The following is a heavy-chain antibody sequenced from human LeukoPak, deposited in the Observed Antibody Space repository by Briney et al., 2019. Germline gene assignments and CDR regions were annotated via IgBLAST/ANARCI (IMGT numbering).Heavy chain of an antibody. CDR2: IYPTGTT. D-gene: IGHD5-24*01. Sequence: SETLSLTCTVSGASISSSYWSWIRQPAGKGLGWIGRIYPTGTTNYNPSLRSRVTISVDKSNNQFSLKLNSVTAADTAIYYCARDSPRDNIIYYYYMDVWGKGTTVTVSS. CDR1: GASISSSY. J-gene: IGHJ6*03. CDR3: ARDSPRDNIIYYYYMDV. V-gene: IGHV4-4*07.